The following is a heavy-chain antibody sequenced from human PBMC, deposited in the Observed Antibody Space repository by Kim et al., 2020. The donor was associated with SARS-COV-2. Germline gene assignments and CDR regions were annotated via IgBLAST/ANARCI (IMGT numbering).Heavy chain of an antibody. Sequence: GGSLRLSCAASGFTFSSYSMNWVRQAPGKGLEWVSSISSSSSYIYYADSVKGRFTISRDNAKNSLYLQMNSLRAEDTAVYYCARGEYCSGGSCYSLGYWGQGTLVTVSS. CDR1: GFTFSSYS. V-gene: IGHV3-21*01. J-gene: IGHJ4*02. CDR2: ISSSSSYI. CDR3: ARGEYCSGGSCYSLGY. D-gene: IGHD2-15*01.